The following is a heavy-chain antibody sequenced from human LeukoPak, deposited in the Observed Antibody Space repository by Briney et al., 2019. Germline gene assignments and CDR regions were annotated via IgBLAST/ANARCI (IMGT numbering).Heavy chain of an antibody. CDR1: GFTFSDYY. J-gene: IGHJ4*02. CDR3: ARDESPTYCGGDCYYFDY. CDR2: ISSSGSTI. Sequence: GGSLTLSCAASGFTFSDYYMSWIRQAPGKGLEWLSYISSSGSTIYYADSVKGRFTISRDNAKHSLYLQMNSLRAGDTAVYYCARDESPTYCGGDCYYFDYWGQGTLVTVSS. D-gene: IGHD2-21*02. V-gene: IGHV3-11*01.